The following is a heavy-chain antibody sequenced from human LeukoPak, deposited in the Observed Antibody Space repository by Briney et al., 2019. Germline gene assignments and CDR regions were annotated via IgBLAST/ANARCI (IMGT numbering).Heavy chain of an antibody. Sequence: GGSLRLSCAASGFTFSNAWMSWVRQAPGKGLEWVGRIKSKTDGGTTDYAAPVKGRFTISRDDSKNTLYLQMNSLKTEDTAVYYCTTDAVVVITPDYWGQGILVTVSS. CDR1: GFTFSNAW. V-gene: IGHV3-15*01. D-gene: IGHD3-22*01. CDR3: TTDAVVVITPDY. J-gene: IGHJ4*02. CDR2: IKSKTDGGTT.